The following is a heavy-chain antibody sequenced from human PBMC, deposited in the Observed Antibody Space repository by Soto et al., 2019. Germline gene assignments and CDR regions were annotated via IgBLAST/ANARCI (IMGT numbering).Heavy chain of an antibody. CDR1: GFTFSSYS. CDR2: ISSSSSYI. J-gene: IGHJ6*02. D-gene: IGHD3-3*01. Sequence: GGSLRLSCAASGFTFSSYSMNWVRQAPGKGLEWVSSISSSSSYIYYADSVKGRFTISRDNAKNSLYLQMNSLRAEDTAVYYCARGPYDFWSRYYLPLPQNYYYGMDVCGQGTTVSVSS. CDR3: ARGPYDFWSRYYLPLPQNYYYGMDV. V-gene: IGHV3-21*01.